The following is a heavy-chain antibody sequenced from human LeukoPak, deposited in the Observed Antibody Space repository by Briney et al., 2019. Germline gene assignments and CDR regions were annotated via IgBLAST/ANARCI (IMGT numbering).Heavy chain of an antibody. CDR1: GVSISTKNYY. J-gene: IGHJ6*02. V-gene: IGHV4-61*05. D-gene: IGHD6-13*01. Sequence: SETLSLTCTVYGVSISTKNYYWGWIRQPPGKGLEWIGYIYYSGSTNYNPSLKSRVTISVDTSKNQFSLKLSSVTAADTAVYYCARGPPGIAAAGNGMDVWGQGTTVTVSS. CDR2: IYYSGST. CDR3: ARGPPGIAAAGNGMDV.